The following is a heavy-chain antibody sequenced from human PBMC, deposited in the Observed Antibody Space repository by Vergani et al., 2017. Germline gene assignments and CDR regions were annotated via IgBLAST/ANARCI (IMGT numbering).Heavy chain of an antibody. V-gene: IGHV3-21*01. D-gene: IGHD4-17*01. CDR3: ARVPFPFTTVSTFFDY. CDR2: ISSSSSYI. Sequence: DVDLVESGGGFVQPGGSRRLSCAASGFSFSSYSMNWVRQAPGKGLEWVSSISSSSSYIYYADSVKGRFTISRDNAKNSLYLQMNSLRAEDTAVYYCARVPFPFTTVSTFFDYWGQGTLVTVSS. CDR1: GFSFSSYS. J-gene: IGHJ4*02.